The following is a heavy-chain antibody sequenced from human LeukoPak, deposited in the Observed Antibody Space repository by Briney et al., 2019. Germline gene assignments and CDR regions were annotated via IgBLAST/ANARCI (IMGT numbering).Heavy chain of an antibody. D-gene: IGHD5-18*01. V-gene: IGHV3-7*01. CDR3: AKGTAMAKGAFDI. Sequence: PGGSLRLSCAASGFIFSGYWMTWVRQAPGKGLEWVANIKEDGSEKYYVDSVKGRFTISRDNAKNSLYLQMNSLRVEDTAVYYCAKGTAMAKGAFDIWGQGTMVTVSS. J-gene: IGHJ3*02. CDR2: IKEDGSEK. CDR1: GFIFSGYW.